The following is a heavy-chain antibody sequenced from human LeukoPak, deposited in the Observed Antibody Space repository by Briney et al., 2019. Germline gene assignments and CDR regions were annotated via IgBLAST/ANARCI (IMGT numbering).Heavy chain of an antibody. CDR2: ISEHGNST. CDR1: GFAFSSYA. CDR3: AKDLIYSSSWSDN. V-gene: IGHV3-23*01. D-gene: IGHD6-13*01. J-gene: IGHJ1*01. Sequence: GGSLRLSCAASGFAFSSYAMRWVRQGQGKGPEWVSSISEHGNSTYTADSVKGRFTISRDNSKNTLYLQMNSLRAEDTAVYYCAKDLIYSSSWSDNWGQGTLVTVSS.